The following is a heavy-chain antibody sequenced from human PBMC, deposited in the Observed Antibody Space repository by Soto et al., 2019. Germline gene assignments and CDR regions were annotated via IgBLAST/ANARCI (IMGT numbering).Heavy chain of an antibody. CDR3: VRDQKYFRVNGNWFDS. Sequence: QVQLMQSGTEVKKPGASVTVSCKASGYTSADFGISWVRQAPGQELEWMGWVSGNNGVSNPAPKVQGRITMTLDTSTGVSYMALRSLRSDDTAIYYCVRDQKYFRVNGNWFDSWGQGTLVSVSS. J-gene: IGHJ5*01. D-gene: IGHD2-2*01. V-gene: IGHV1-18*04. CDR2: VSGNNGVS. CDR1: GYTSADFG.